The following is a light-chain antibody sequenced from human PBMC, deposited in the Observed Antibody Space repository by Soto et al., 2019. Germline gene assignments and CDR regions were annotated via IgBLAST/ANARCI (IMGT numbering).Light chain of an antibody. Sequence: QSVLTQPASVSGSPGQSITISCTGTSSDIGSYDLVSWYQQHPGNAPRLIIYEVNKRPSGVSNRFSGSKSGNTASLTVSGLQAEDGAEYYCCSYATTTLFGGGTKLTVL. CDR1: SSDIGSYDL. V-gene: IGLV2-23*02. CDR3: CSYATTTL. CDR2: EVN. J-gene: IGLJ2*01.